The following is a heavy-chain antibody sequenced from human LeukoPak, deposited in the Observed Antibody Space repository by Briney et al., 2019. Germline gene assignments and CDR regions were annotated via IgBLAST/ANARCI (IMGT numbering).Heavy chain of an antibody. J-gene: IGHJ6*03. V-gene: IGHV3-9*03. CDR3: AKGGGGRLIYYYYMDV. D-gene: IGHD3-16*01. CDR2: ISWDSDSI. Sequence: PGRSLRLSCAASGFIFDDYAMHWVRQAPGKGLEWVSGISWDSDSIDYADSVKGRFTISRDNAKNSLYPQMNSLRAEDMALYYCAKGGGGRLIYYYYMDVWGKGTTVTVSS. CDR1: GFIFDDYA.